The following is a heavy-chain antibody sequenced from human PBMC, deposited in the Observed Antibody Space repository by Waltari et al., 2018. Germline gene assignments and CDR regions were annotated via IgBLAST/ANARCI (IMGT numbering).Heavy chain of an antibody. CDR3: ARNSGDLSWP. Sequence: QESGPGLVKPSETMSLTRTVSGVSISTSHYCWGWVRQPPGKGLEWIGTISYSGVSYYTSSLDSRVNISLDTSKTQLYLRLASVIAADTAGYECARNSGDLSWPWGQGTLVIVSS. J-gene: IGHJ5*02. D-gene: IGHD3-16*02. CDR2: ISYSGVS. CDR1: GVSISTSHYC. V-gene: IGHV4-39*07.